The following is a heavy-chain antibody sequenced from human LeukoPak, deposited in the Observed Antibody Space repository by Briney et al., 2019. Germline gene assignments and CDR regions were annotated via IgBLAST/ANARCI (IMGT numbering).Heavy chain of an antibody. J-gene: IGHJ3*02. V-gene: IGHV3-53*04. CDR1: GFTVSSNY. CDR2: IYSGGST. Sequence: GGSLRLSCAASGFTVSSNYMSWVRQAPGKGLEWVSVIYSGGSTYYADSVKGRFTISRHNSKNTLYLQMNSLRAEDTAVYYCARVDIVEYRGAFDIWGQGTMVTVSS. CDR3: ARVDIVEYRGAFDI. D-gene: IGHD5-12*01.